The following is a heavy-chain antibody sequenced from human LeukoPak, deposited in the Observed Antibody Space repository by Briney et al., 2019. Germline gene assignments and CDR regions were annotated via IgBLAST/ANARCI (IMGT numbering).Heavy chain of an antibody. V-gene: IGHV4-34*01. J-gene: IGHJ4*02. D-gene: IGHD4-17*01. CDR3: ARGPYGDYGY. CDR1: GGSFSGYY. Sequence: SETLSLTCAVYGGSFSGYYWSWIRQPPGKGLEWIGEIIHRGSTSYNPSLKSRLTISVDTSKNQFSLKLSSVTAADTAVYYCARGPYGDYGYWGQGTLVTVSS. CDR2: IIHRGST.